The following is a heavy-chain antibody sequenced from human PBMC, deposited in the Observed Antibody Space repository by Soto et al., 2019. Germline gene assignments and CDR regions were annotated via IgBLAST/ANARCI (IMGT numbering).Heavy chain of an antibody. V-gene: IGHV3-11*05. CDR1: GFTFSDYY. Sequence: QVQLVESGGGLVKPGGSLRLSCAASGFTFSDYYMSWIRQAPGKGLEWVSYISSSSSYTNYADSVKGRFTISRDNAKNSLYLQMNSLRAEDTAVYYCARDGVQLERRPYYGMDVWGQGTTVTVSS. D-gene: IGHD1-1*01. J-gene: IGHJ6*02. CDR2: ISSSSSYT. CDR3: ARDGVQLERRPYYGMDV.